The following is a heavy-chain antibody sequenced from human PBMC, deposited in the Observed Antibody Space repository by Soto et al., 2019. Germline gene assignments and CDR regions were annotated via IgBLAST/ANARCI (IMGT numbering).Heavy chain of an antibody. Sequence: SETLSLTCTVSGGSISSYYWSWIRQPPGKGLEWIGYIYYSGSTNYNPSFKSRVTMSIDTSRNHFSLNLQSATAADTALYYCARETGENWTYEAHWGPGTLVTVSS. V-gene: IGHV4-59*12. CDR2: IYYSGST. CDR1: GGSISSYY. D-gene: IGHD1-7*01. CDR3: ARETGENWTYEAH. J-gene: IGHJ1*01.